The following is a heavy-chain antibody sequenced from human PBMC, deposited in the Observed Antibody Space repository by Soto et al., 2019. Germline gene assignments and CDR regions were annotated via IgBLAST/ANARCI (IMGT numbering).Heavy chain of an antibody. V-gene: IGHV3-23*01. CDR2: ISGSGGST. J-gene: IGHJ6*02. D-gene: IGHD6-13*01. CDR3: AKGRKPHRTPYSSSWLGQNYYYGMDV. CDR1: GFTFSSYA. Sequence: GGSLRLSCAASGFTFSSYAMSWVRQAPGKGLEWVSAISGSGGSTYYADSVKGRFTISRDNSKNTLYLQMNSLRAEDTAVYYCAKGRKPHRTPYSSSWLGQNYYYGMDVWGQGTTVTVSS.